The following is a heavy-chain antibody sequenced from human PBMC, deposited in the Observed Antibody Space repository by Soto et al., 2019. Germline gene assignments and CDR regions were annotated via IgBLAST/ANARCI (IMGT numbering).Heavy chain of an antibody. CDR1: GFTFSSYG. CDR3: AKDPIRGYSYGYPYY. D-gene: IGHD5-18*01. CDR2: ISYDGSNK. V-gene: IGHV3-30*18. J-gene: IGHJ4*02. Sequence: QVQLVESGGGVVQPGRSLRLSCAASGFTFSSYGMQWVRQAPGKGLEWVAVISYDGSNKYYADSVKGRFTISRDNSKNTLYLQMNSLRAEDTAVYYCAKDPIRGYSYGYPYYWGQGTLVTVSS.